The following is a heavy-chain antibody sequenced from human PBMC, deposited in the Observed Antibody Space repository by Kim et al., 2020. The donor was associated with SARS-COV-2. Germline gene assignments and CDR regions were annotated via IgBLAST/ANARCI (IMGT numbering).Heavy chain of an antibody. Sequence: YYNPSLKSLVTISVDTSKNQCSLNLCSVTAADTAVYYCAIVVVGATGWFDPWGQGTLVTVSS. V-gene: IGHV4-31*01. J-gene: IGHJ5*02. CDR3: AIVVVGATGWFDP. D-gene: IGHD2-15*01.